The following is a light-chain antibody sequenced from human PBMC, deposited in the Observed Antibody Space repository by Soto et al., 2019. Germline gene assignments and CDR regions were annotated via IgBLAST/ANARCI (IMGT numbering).Light chain of an antibody. CDR3: QQYGSSLGVT. V-gene: IGKV3-20*01. CDR1: QSVSSSY. CDR2: GAS. Sequence: EIVLTQSPGTLSLSPGERATLSCRASQSVSSSYLAWYQQKPGQAPRLLIYGASSRATGIPGRFSGSGSGTDFTLTISRLEPEDFAVYYCQQYGSSLGVTFGGGTKVDIK. J-gene: IGKJ4*01.